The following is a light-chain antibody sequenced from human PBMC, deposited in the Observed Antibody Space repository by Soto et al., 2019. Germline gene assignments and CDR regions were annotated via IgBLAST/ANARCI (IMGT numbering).Light chain of an antibody. Sequence: QSVLTQPPSASGTPGQRVTISCSGSSSNIGSNTANWYQQLPGTAPKLLIYSNNQRPSGVPDRFSGSKSGTSASLAISGLQSEDEADYYCAAWDDSLNGDVVFGGGTKLTVL. CDR2: SNN. V-gene: IGLV1-44*01. J-gene: IGLJ2*01. CDR1: SSNIGSNT. CDR3: AAWDDSLNGDVV.